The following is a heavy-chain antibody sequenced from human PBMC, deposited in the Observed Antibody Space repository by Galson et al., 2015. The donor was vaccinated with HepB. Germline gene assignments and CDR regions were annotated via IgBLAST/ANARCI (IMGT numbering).Heavy chain of an antibody. CDR1: GFTFSAYA. CDR3: ARGLHGPYWGTVDY. D-gene: IGHD2-8*02. CDR2: ISTTGANT. Sequence: SLRLSCAASGFTFSAYAMSWVRQAPGKGLEWVSAISTTGANTYYGDSVKGRFTISRDKYNNTLYLQMNSLRVEDTALYYCARGLHGPYWGTVDYWGQGTLVTVSS. J-gene: IGHJ4*02. V-gene: IGHV3-23*01.